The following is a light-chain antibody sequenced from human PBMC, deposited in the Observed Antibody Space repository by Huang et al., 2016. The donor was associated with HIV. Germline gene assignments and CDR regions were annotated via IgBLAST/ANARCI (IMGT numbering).Light chain of an antibody. CDR3: QQYYNWPPYT. CDR2: DTS. Sequence: EIVMTQSPATLSVSPGERAALSCTASQNVSSNLAWYQEQPGQAPSLLIYDTSTRATGSPARFTGSGSGTEFTLTISSLQSEDFAVYYCQQYYNWPPYTFGQGTNLEIK. CDR1: QNVSSN. V-gene: IGKV3D-15*01. J-gene: IGKJ2*01.